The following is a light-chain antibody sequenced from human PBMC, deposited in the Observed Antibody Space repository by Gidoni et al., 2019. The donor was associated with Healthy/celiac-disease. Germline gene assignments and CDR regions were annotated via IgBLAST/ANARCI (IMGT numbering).Light chain of an antibody. CDR1: QSISSW. J-gene: IGKJ2*01. V-gene: IGKV1-5*03. CDR2: KAS. CDR3: QQYMAYT. Sequence: DIQMTQSPSTLSASVGDRVTITCRASQSISSWLAWYQQKPGKAPKLLIYKASSLESGVPSRFSGSGSGTEFTLTISSLQPDDFVTYYCQQYMAYTFGQGTKLEIK.